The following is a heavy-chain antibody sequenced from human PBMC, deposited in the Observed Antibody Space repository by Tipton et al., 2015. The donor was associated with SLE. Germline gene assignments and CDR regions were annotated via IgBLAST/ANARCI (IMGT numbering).Heavy chain of an antibody. D-gene: IGHD6-6*01. V-gene: IGHV4-34*01. CDR1: GGSISSHY. J-gene: IGHJ4*02. CDR2: INHSGST. Sequence: TLSLTCTVSGGSISSHYWSWIRQPPGKGLEWIGEINHSGSTNYNPSLKSRVTISVDTSKNQFSLKLSSVTAADTAVYYCVSPNKQLVLDYWGQGTLVTVSS. CDR3: VSPNKQLVLDY.